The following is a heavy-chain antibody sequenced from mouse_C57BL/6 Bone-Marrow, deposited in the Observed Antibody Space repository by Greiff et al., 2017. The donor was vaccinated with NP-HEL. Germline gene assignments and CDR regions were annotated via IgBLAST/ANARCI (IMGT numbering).Heavy chain of an antibody. D-gene: IGHD4-1*01. CDR1: GFTFSDYY. CDR3: ARHGELGPWYFDV. CDR2: ISNGGGST. J-gene: IGHJ1*03. V-gene: IGHV5-12*01. Sequence: EVQGVESGGGLVQPGGSLKLSCAASGFTFSDYYMYWVRQTPEKRLEWVAYISNGGGSTYYPDTVKGRFTLSRDNAKNTLYLQMSRLKSEDTAMYYCARHGELGPWYFDVWGTGTTVTVSS.